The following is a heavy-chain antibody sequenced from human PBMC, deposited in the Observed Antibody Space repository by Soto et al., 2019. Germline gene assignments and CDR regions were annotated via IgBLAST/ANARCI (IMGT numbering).Heavy chain of an antibody. V-gene: IGHV1-18*01. Sequence: ASVKVSCTASGDTFTSYGISWVRHAPGQGLEWMGWISAYNGNTNYAQKLQGRVTMTTDTSTSTAYMELRSLRSDDTAVYYCATEPITAMPSRYLDYWRQGTLVTVSS. J-gene: IGHJ4*02. D-gene: IGHD5-18*01. CDR2: ISAYNGNT. CDR1: GDTFTSYG. CDR3: ATEPITAMPSRYLDY.